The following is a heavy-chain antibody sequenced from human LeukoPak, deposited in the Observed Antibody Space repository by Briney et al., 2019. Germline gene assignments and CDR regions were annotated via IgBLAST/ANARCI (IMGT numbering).Heavy chain of an antibody. J-gene: IGHJ4*02. D-gene: IGHD6-19*01. Sequence: RSGGSLRLSCAASGFTFSSYEMNWVRQAPGKGLEWVSYISSSGSTIYYADSVKGRFTISRDNAKNSLYLQMNSLRAEDTAVYYCARERSGWLFDYWGQGTLVTVSS. CDR3: ARERSGWLFDY. CDR1: GFTFSSYE. CDR2: ISSSGSTI. V-gene: IGHV3-48*03.